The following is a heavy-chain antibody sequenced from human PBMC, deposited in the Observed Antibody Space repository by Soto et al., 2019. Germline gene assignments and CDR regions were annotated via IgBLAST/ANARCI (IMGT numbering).Heavy chain of an antibody. CDR1: GGTFSSHA. CDR3: AADGKYTNYYYYYGMDV. V-gene: IGHV1-69*06. Sequence: GASVKVSCKASGGTFSSHAFSWVRQAPGQGLEWMGGIIPIFGTANYAQKFQGRVTITADISTSTAYMELSSLRSEDTAVYYCAADGKYTNYYYYYGMDVWGQGTTVTVSS. J-gene: IGHJ6*02. CDR2: IIPIFGTA. D-gene: IGHD1-1*01.